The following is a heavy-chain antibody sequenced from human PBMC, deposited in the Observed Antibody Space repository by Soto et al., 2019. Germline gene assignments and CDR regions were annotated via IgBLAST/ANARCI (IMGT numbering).Heavy chain of an antibody. CDR2: ISAYNGNT. CDR3: ASENIAVAGKGYYYYYGMDV. V-gene: IGHV1-18*04. Sequence: ASVKVSCKASGYTFTSYGISWVRQAPGQGLEWMGWISAYNGNTNYAQKFQGRVTMTTDTSTSTAYMELRSLRSDDTAVYYCASENIAVAGKGYYYYYGMDVWGQGTTVTVSS. J-gene: IGHJ6*02. D-gene: IGHD6-19*01. CDR1: GYTFTSYG.